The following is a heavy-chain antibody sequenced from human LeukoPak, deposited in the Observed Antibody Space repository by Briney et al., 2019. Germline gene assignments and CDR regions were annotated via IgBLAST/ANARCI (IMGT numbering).Heavy chain of an antibody. CDR3: AINYYDSSGYFDY. J-gene: IGHJ4*02. Sequence: GGSLRLSCAASGFTFSGYAINWVRQCPGKGLEWVSGVSSSGGSTYYAHSVKGRFTISKDNYKNTLYLQMNSLRAEDTAVYYCAINYYDSSGYFDYWGQGSLVTVSS. CDR2: VSSSGGST. V-gene: IGHV3-23*01. D-gene: IGHD3-22*01. CDR1: GFTFSGYA.